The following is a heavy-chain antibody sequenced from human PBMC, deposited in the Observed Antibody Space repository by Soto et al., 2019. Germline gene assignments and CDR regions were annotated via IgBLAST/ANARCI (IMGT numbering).Heavy chain of an antibody. CDR2: IAYDASKK. Sequence: QVQLVESGGGVVQPGRSLRLSCAASGFSFSYYAMHWVRQAPGKGLEWVAVIAYDASKKYYADSVKGRFTISRDNSKNTLYLQMHSLRDEDTAVYYCASPYWSGGSCYLTEYFQHWGQGTLVTVSS. V-gene: IGHV3-30*03. CDR3: ASPYWSGGSCYLTEYFQH. D-gene: IGHD2-15*01. CDR1: GFSFSYYA. J-gene: IGHJ1*01.